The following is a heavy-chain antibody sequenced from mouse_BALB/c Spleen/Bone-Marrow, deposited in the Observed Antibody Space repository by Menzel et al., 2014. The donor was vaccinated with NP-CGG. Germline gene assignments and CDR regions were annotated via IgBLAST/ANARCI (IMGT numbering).Heavy chain of an antibody. D-gene: IGHD2-10*02. CDR3: VRKYGKGGDY. J-gene: IGHJ2*01. V-gene: IGHV1-61*01. Sequence: VQLQQSGAGLVRPGASVKLSCKASGYTFTGYWMNWGKQRPGQGLEWIGMIDPSDSETHYNEMFKDKATLTVDKSSSTVYMQFSGLTSEDSAVYYCVRKYGKGGDYWGQGTTLTVSS. CDR1: GYTFTGYW. CDR2: IDPSDSET.